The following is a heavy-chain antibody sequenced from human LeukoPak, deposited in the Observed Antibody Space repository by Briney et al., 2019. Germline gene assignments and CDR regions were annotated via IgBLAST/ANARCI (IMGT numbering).Heavy chain of an antibody. J-gene: IGHJ4*02. CDR1: GFTFSNYW. D-gene: IGHD3-22*01. CDR3: ARGDLLYYDSRWGDY. Sequence: GGSLRLSCTASGFTFSNYWIHWVRQPPGKGLVWVSRINNDGGGTIYADSVRGRFTISRDNSKNTLYLQMNSLGAEDTAVYYCARGDLLYYDSRWGDYWGQGTLVTVSS. V-gene: IGHV3-74*01. CDR2: INNDGGGT.